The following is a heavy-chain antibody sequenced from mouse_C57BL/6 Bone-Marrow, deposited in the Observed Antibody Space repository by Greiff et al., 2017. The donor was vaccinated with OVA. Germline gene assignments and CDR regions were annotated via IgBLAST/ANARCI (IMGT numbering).Heavy chain of an antibody. CDR3: TRGRLRHFDY. J-gene: IGHJ2*01. CDR1: GYTFTSYW. D-gene: IGHD2-2*01. V-gene: IGHV1-5*01. CDR2: IYPGNSDT. Sequence: VQLQQSGTVLARPGASVKMSCKTSGYTFTSYWMHWVKQRPGQGLEWIGAIYPGNSDTSYNQKFKGKATLTAVTSASTAYMELSSLTNEDSAVYDCTRGRLRHFDYGGQGTTPPVSS.